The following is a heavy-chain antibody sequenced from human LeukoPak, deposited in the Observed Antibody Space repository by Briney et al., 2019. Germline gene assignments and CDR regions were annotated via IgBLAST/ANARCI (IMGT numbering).Heavy chain of an antibody. CDR3: ARRVSYGDFDY. CDR2: MKPNSGNT. D-gene: IGHD4-17*01. V-gene: IGHV1-8*01. Sequence: ASVKVSCKASGYTFTSYDVNWVRQATGPGREWMGWMKPNSGNTGYAQKFQGRVTITRNTSISTAYMQLSSLRSEDTAVYYCARRVSYGDFDYWGQGTLVTVSS. CDR1: GYTFTSYD. J-gene: IGHJ4*02.